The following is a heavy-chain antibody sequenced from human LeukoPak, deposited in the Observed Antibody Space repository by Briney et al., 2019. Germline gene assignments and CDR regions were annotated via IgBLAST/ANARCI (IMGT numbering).Heavy chain of an antibody. Sequence: GGSLRLSCAASGFTFSSYAMHWVRQAPGKGLEWVALMSYDGSNILYADSVKGRFTISRDNSKNTLYLQMNSLRPQDTSVYYCAREPTGYTSGWYRYFQHWGQGTLVTVSS. CDR2: MSYDGSNI. CDR1: GFTFSSYA. CDR3: AREPTGYTSGWYRYFQH. D-gene: IGHD6-19*01. J-gene: IGHJ1*01. V-gene: IGHV3-30*04.